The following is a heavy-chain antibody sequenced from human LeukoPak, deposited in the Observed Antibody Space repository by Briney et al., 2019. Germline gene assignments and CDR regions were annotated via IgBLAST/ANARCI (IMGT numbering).Heavy chain of an antibody. CDR1: GGSISSSYW. CDR2: IYWDDDK. V-gene: IGHV2-5*08. J-gene: IGHJ5*02. CDR3: AHSLGIQLWPRFDP. D-gene: IGHD5-18*01. Sequence: TLSLTCTVSGGSISSSYWSWIRQPPGKALEWLALIYWDDDKRYSPSLKSRLTITKDTSKNQVVLTMTNMDPVDTATYYCAHSLGIQLWPRFDPWGQGTLVTVSS.